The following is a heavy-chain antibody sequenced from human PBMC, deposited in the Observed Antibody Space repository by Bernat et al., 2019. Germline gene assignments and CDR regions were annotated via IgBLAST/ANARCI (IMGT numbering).Heavy chain of an antibody. V-gene: IGHV3-23*01. CDR3: AKGGYSGTSCSWGYGMDV. J-gene: IGHJ6*02. CDR2: ISYSGDST. CDR1: GFTFSNYA. D-gene: IGHD2-2*01. Sequence: EVQVLESGGGLAQPGGSLRLSCAASGFTFSNYAMYWVRQAPGKGLEWVSVISYSGDSTYYADSVKGRFTISRDNSKNTLYLQMNSLRAGGTAVYCCAKGGYSGTSCSWGYGMDVWGQGTTLTVS.